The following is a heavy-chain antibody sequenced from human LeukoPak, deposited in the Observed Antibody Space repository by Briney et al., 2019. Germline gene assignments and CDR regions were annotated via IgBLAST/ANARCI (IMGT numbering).Heavy chain of an antibody. CDR2: IYYSGST. CDR1: GGSISDYY. CDR3: ARVFGDYDFWSGSRRANWVDP. D-gene: IGHD3-3*01. Sequence: SETLSLTCTVSGGSISDYYWSWIRQPPGKGLEWIGYIYYSGSTNYNPSLKSRVTVSVDTSKKQFSLKLSSVTAADTAVYYCARVFGDYDFWSGSRRANWVDPWGQGTLVTVSS. J-gene: IGHJ5*02. V-gene: IGHV4-59*01.